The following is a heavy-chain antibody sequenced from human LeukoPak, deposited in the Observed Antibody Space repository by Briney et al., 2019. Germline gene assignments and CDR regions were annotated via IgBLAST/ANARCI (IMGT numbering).Heavy chain of an antibody. CDR2: IYYSGRT. Sequence: SETLSLTCTVSGGSISSYYWSWIRQPPGKGLEWIRYIYYSGRTNYNPSLKRPVTKSVGTSKNKFSMKLMSVTAADTTVYYCARKVHYNILTGYPTGHFDYWGQGTLVTVSS. CDR3: ARKVHYNILTGYPTGHFDY. CDR1: GGSISSYY. D-gene: IGHD3-9*01. J-gene: IGHJ4*02. V-gene: IGHV4-59*08.